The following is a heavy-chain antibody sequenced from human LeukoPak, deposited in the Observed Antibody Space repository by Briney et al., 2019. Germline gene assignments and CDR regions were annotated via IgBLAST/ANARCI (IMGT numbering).Heavy chain of an antibody. J-gene: IGHJ6*03. CDR2: ISYDGSNK. Sequence: VAVISYDGSNKYYADSVKGRFTISRDNSKNTLYLQMNSLRAEDTAVYYCTSAITIFYYMDVWGKGTTVTVSS. D-gene: IGHD3-9*01. V-gene: IGHV3-30-3*01. CDR3: TSAITIFYYMDV.